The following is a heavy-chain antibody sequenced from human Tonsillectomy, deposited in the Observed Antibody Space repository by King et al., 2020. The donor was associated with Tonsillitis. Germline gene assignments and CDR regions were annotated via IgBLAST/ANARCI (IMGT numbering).Heavy chain of an antibody. CDR2: INSDVSST. CDR1: GFTFSSYW. CDR3: ARADYYDSSPRYYYYYMDV. J-gene: IGHJ6*03. Sequence: VQLVQSGGGLVQPGGSLRLSCAASGFTFSSYWMHWVRQAPGKGLVWVSRINSDVSSTSYAVSVKGRFTISRDNAKNTLYLQMNSLRAEDTAVYYCARADYYDSSPRYYYYYMDVWGKGTTVTVSS. D-gene: IGHD3-22*01. V-gene: IGHV3-74*01.